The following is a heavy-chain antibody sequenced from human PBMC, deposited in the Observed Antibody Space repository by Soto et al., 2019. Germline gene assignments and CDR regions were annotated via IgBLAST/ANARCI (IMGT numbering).Heavy chain of an antibody. CDR1: GDSVSSNSAA. V-gene: IGHV6-1*01. D-gene: IGHD3-10*01. Sequence: PSQTLSLTCAISGDSVSSNSAAWNWIRQTPSRGLEWLGRTFYRSGWFNNYAVSVKGRISINPDTSKNQFSLQLHSLTPADTAVYSGANDGTRGPQTSNVYGYWGQGTLVTVSS. CDR2: TFYRSGWFN. CDR3: ANDGTRGPQTSNVYGY. J-gene: IGHJ4*02.